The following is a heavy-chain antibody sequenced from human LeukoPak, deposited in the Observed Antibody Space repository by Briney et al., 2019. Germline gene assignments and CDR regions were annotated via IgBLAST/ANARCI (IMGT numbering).Heavy chain of an antibody. D-gene: IGHD3-10*01. CDR1: GFTFSSYS. Sequence: GGSLRLSCAASGFTFSSYSMNWVRQAPGKGLEWASSISSSSSYIYYADSVEGRFTISRDNSKNMLYLQMNSLRAEDTAVYYCATEVGGPMFDYWGQGTLVTVSS. J-gene: IGHJ4*02. CDR3: ATEVGGPMFDY. V-gene: IGHV3-21*04. CDR2: ISSSSSYI.